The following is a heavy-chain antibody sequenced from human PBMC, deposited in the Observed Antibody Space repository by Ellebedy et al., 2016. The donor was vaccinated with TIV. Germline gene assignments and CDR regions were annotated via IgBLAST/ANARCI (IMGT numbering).Heavy chain of an antibody. CDR3: ARAKYGSGSYESNWFDP. CDR1: GFTFSDYY. Sequence: PGGSLRLSCAASGFTFSDYYMSWIRQAPGKGLEWVSYISSSSSYTNYADSVKGRFTISRDNAKNTLYLQMNSLIAEDTAVYYCARAKYGSGSYESNWFDPWGQGTLVTVSS. D-gene: IGHD3-10*01. V-gene: IGHV3-11*05. CDR2: ISSSSSYT. J-gene: IGHJ5*02.